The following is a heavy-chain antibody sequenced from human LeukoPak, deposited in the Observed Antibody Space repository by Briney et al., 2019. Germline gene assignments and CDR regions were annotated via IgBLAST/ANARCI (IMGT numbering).Heavy chain of an antibody. J-gene: IGHJ4*02. V-gene: IGHV4-59*12. CDR2: IYYSGST. CDR3: AREPRSESFDY. Sequence: SETLSLTCTVSGGSISTYYWSWIRQPPGKELEWIGYIYYSGSTNYNPSLKSRVTISVDTSKNQFSLKLSSVTAADTAVYYCAREPRSESFDYWGQGTLVTVSS. CDR1: GGSISTYY.